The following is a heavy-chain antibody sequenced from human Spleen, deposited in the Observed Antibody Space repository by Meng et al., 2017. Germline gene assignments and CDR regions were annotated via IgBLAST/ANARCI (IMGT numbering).Heavy chain of an antibody. Sequence: SETLSLTCAVYGGSFSGYYWSWIRQPPGKGLEWIGEINHSGSTNYNPSLKSRVTISIDTSKNQFSLKLSSVTAADTAVYYCAKRADGVAFDYWGQGTLVTVSS. CDR3: AKRADGVAFDY. CDR1: GGSFSGYY. J-gene: IGHJ4*02. V-gene: IGHV4-34*01. CDR2: INHSGST. D-gene: IGHD5-24*01.